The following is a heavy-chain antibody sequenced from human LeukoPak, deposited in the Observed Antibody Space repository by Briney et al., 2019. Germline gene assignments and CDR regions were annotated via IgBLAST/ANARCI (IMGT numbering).Heavy chain of an antibody. CDR2: VFTSGDT. J-gene: IGHJ3*02. V-gene: IGHV4-4*07. CDR3: ASSRCYNCAFDI. Sequence: PSETLSLTCTVSGGSISPYYWSWIRQPAGKGLEWIGRVFTSGDTKYNSSLKSRVTMSVDTSKNHFSLKLISVTAADTAVYYCASSRCYNCAFDIWGQGTMVTVSS. D-gene: IGHD2-2*02. CDR1: GGSISPYY.